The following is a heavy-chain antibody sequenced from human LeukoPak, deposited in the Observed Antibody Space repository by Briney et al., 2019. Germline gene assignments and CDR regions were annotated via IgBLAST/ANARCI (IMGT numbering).Heavy chain of an antibody. CDR3: ARDQGMLEMATYYYYYMDV. Sequence: VASVKVSCTASGGTFSSYAISWVRQAPGQGLEWMGGIIPIFGTANYAQKFQGRVTITADKSTSTAYMELSSLRSEDTAVYYCARDQGMLEMATYYYYYMDVWGKGTTVTISS. CDR2: IIPIFGTA. CDR1: GGTFSSYA. J-gene: IGHJ6*03. V-gene: IGHV1-69*06. D-gene: IGHD5-24*01.